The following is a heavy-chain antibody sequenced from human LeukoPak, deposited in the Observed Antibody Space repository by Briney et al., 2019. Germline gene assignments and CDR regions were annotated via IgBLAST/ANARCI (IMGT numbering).Heavy chain of an antibody. CDR1: GGSFSGYY. Sequence: SETLSLTCAVYGGSFSGYYCSWIRQPPGKGLEWIGEINHSGSTNYNPSLKSRVTISVDTSKNQFSLKLSSVTAADTAVYYCARGSIVVVPAAHDLNFDYWGQGTLVTVSS. V-gene: IGHV4-34*01. J-gene: IGHJ4*02. D-gene: IGHD2-2*01. CDR2: INHSGST. CDR3: ARGSIVVVPAAHDLNFDY.